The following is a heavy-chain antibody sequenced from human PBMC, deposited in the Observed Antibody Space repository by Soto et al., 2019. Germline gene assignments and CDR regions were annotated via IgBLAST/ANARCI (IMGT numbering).Heavy chain of an antibody. J-gene: IGHJ4*01. D-gene: IGHD1-26*01. CDR1: GFTFITYD. V-gene: IGHV1-8*01. Sequence: GASVNRSCPPSGFTFITYDFSWVRQAAGQGLEWMGWMNPNNGNAGFAQKFRGRINMTRNTSISTAYLELSSLRSDDSAVYFCAISKARSGNYYPGNWGHGNRV. CDR2: MNPNNGNA. CDR3: AISKARSGNYYPGN.